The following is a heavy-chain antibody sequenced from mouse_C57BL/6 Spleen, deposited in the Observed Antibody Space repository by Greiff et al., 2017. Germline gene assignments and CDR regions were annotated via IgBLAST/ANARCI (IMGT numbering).Heavy chain of an antibody. J-gene: IGHJ1*03. CDR2: ISSGGSYT. D-gene: IGHD2-1*01. V-gene: IGHV5-6*02. Sequence: DVKLVESGGDLVKPGGSLKLSCAASGFTFSSYGMSWVRQTPDKRLEWVATISSGGSYTYYPDSVKGRFTISRDNAKNTLYLQMLSLKSDDTSMYYYGRGVYYGIHALYFGVWGTGTTVTVSS. CDR1: GFTFSSYG. CDR3: GRGVYYGIHALYFGV.